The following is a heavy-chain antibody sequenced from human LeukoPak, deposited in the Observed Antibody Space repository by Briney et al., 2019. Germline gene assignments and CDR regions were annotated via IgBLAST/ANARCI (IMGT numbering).Heavy chain of an antibody. CDR1: GFTFSNYG. D-gene: IGHD3-22*01. V-gene: IGHV3-33*01. CDR2: IWYDGSKK. Sequence: PGTSLRLSCATSGFTFSNYGMHWVRQAPGKGLEWVALIWYDGSKKYYTDSVKGRFTIYRDDSQNTLFLQMNSLRAEDTAVYYCARYYYDSSGDSWGRGTRVTVST. CDR3: ARYYYDSSGDS. J-gene: IGHJ4*02.